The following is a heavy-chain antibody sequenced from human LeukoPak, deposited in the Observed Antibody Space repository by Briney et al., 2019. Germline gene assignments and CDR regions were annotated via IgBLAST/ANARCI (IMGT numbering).Heavy chain of an antibody. J-gene: IGHJ5*02. CDR3: ATGATMIVVVSS. CDR1: GGSISSYY. V-gene: IGHV4-59*12. Sequence: PSETLSLTCTVSGGSISSYYWSWIRQPPGKGLEWIGYIYYSGSTNYNPSLKSRVTISVDTSKNQFSLKLSSVTAEDTAVYYCATGATMIVVVSSWGQGTLVTVSS. D-gene: IGHD3-22*01. CDR2: IYYSGST.